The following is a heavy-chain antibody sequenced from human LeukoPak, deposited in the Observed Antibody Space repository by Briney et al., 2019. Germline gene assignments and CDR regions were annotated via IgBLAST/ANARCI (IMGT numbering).Heavy chain of an antibody. J-gene: IGHJ4*02. Sequence: GRCLRLSCAASGFTFSSYGMHWVRQAPGKGLEWVAVIWYDGSNKYYADSVKGRFTISRDNSKNTLYLQMNSLRAEDTAVYYCARVNGDFWSGYGLDYWGQGTLVTVSS. CDR1: GFTFSSYG. CDR3: ARVNGDFWSGYGLDY. D-gene: IGHD3-3*01. V-gene: IGHV3-33*01. CDR2: IWYDGSNK.